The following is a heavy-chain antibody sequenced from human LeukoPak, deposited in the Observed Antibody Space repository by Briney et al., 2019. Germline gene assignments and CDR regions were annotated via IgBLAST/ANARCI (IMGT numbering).Heavy chain of an antibody. Sequence: SSETLSLTCTVPGGSISSGGYYWSWIRQHPGKGLEWIGYIYYSGSTYYNPSLKSRVTISVDTSKNQFSLKLSSVTAADTAVYYCARGTPSSWSPRFDPWGQGTLVTVSS. CDR2: IYYSGST. CDR3: ARGTPSSWSPRFDP. CDR1: GGSISSGGYY. V-gene: IGHV4-31*03. D-gene: IGHD6-13*01. J-gene: IGHJ5*02.